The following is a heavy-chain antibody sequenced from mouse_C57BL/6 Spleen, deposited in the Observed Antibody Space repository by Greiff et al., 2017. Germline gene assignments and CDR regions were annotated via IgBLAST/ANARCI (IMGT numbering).Heavy chain of an antibody. CDR1: GYTFTEYT. J-gene: IGHJ4*01. V-gene: IGHV1-62-2*01. CDR3: ARHVGPRGCRSSYYAMDY. CDR2: FFPGSGSI. Sequence: LVESGAELVKPGASVKLSCKATGYTFTEYTIYWVKQRSGQGLEWIGGFFPGSGSIKYNEKFKDKATLTADKSSSTVYMYLSRLTSEDSAVXFCARHVGPRGCRSSYYAMDYWGQGTSVTVSS. D-gene: IGHD1-1*01.